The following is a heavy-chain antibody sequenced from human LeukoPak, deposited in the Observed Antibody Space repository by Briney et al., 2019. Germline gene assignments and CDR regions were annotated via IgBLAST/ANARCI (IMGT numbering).Heavy chain of an antibody. CDR3: ARVGDHYHWYLDL. Sequence: PGGSLRLSCVASGFTFSNYAMIWVRQAPGKGLEWVSVFSDKAHYADSVRGRFTISRDSSKNTLYLHINSLRAEDTAVYYCARVGDHYHWYLDLWGRGALVTASS. V-gene: IGHV3-23*01. D-gene: IGHD3-10*01. CDR1: GFTFSNYA. CDR2: FSDKA. J-gene: IGHJ2*01.